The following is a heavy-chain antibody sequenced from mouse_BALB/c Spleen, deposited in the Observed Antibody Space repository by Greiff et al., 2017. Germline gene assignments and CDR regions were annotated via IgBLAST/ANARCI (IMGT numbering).Heavy chain of an antibody. J-gene: IGHJ4*01. CDR3: ARGGGNYGYAMDY. V-gene: IGHV5-6-5*01. Sequence: DVKLVESGGGLVKPGGSLKLSCAASGFTFSSYAMSWVRQTPEKRLEWVASISSGGSTYYPDSVKGRFTISRDNARNILYLQMSSLRSEDTAMYYCARGGGNYGYAMDYWGQGTSVTVSS. D-gene: IGHD2-1*01. CDR1: GFTFSSYA. CDR2: ISSGGST.